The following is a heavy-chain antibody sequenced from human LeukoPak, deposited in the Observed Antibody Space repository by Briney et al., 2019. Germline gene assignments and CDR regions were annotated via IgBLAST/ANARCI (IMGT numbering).Heavy chain of an antibody. D-gene: IGHD2-2*01. CDR3: ARAGRRPNIVVVPAAMRSWFDP. CDR1: GYTFTGYS. J-gene: IGHJ5*02. Sequence: ASVKVSCKASGYTFTGYSMHWVRQAPGQGLEWMGRINPNSGGTNYAQKFQGRVTMTRDTSISTAYMELSRLRSDDTAVYYCARAGRRPNIVVVPAAMRSWFDPWGQGTLVTVSS. CDR2: INPNSGGT. V-gene: IGHV1-2*06.